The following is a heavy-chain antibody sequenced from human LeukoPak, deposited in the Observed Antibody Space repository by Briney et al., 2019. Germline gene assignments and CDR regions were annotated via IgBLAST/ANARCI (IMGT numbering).Heavy chain of an antibody. Sequence: GGSLRLSCAASGFSFSNYWMTWVRQAPGKGLEWVANINEAGNDKYYVDSVTGRFTMSRDNAKNSLYLQMNSLKTEDTAVYYCKTGGITMREEPFDYWGQGTLVTVSS. CDR3: KTGGITMREEPFDY. CDR1: GFSFSNYW. V-gene: IGHV3-7*03. D-gene: IGHD1-14*01. J-gene: IGHJ4*02. CDR2: INEAGNDK.